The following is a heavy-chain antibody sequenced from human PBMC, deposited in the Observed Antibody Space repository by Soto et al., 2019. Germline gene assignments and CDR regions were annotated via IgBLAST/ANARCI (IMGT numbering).Heavy chain of an antibody. Sequence: GGSLRLSCAASGFTFSSYSMNWVRQAPGKGLEWVSYISSSSSTIYYADSVKGRFTISRDNAKISLYLQMNSLRAEDTAVYYCARDQWQWLVTYYYYYGMDVWGQGTTVTVSS. CDR3: ARDQWQWLVTYYYYYGMDV. V-gene: IGHV3-48*01. D-gene: IGHD6-19*01. CDR2: ISSSSSTI. J-gene: IGHJ6*02. CDR1: GFTFSSYS.